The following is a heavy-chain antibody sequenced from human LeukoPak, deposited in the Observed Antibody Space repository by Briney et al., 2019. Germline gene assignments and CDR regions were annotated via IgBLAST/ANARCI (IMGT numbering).Heavy chain of an antibody. CDR1: GGSISSSTYY. CDR3: ASSGYYSYFDY. CDR2: INHSGST. V-gene: IGHV4-39*07. Sequence: KPSETLSLTCTVSGGSISSSTYYWGWIRQPPGMGLEWIGEINHSGSTNYNPSLKSRVTISVDTSKNQFSLKLSSVTAADTAVYYCASSGYYSYFDYWGQGTLVTVSS. J-gene: IGHJ4*02. D-gene: IGHD3-22*01.